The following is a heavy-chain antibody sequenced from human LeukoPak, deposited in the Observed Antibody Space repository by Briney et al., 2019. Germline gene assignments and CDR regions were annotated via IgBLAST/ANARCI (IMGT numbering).Heavy chain of an antibody. CDR2: ISYDGSNK. Sequence: GGSLRLSCAASGFTFSSYAMHWVRQAPGKGLEWVAVISYDGSNKYYADSVKGRFTISRDNSKNTLYLQMNSLRAEDTAVYYCARRGWLRKRGFDYWGQGTLVTASS. D-gene: IGHD5-12*01. V-gene: IGHV3-30*04. CDR1: GFTFSSYA. CDR3: ARRGWLRKRGFDY. J-gene: IGHJ4*02.